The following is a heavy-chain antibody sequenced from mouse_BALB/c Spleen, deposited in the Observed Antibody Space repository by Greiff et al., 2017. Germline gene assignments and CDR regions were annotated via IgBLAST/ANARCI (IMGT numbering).Heavy chain of an antibody. CDR3: ARDNWDRYWYFDV. V-gene: IGHV5-6-5*01. D-gene: IGHD4-1*01. J-gene: IGHJ1*01. CDR2: ISSGGST. CDR1: GFTFSSYA. Sequence: EVQLVESGGGLVKPGGSLKLSCAASGFTFSSYAMSWVRQTPEKRLEWVASISSGGSTYYPDSVKGRFTISRDNARNILYLQMSSLRSEDTAMYYCARDNWDRYWYFDVWGAGTTVTVSS.